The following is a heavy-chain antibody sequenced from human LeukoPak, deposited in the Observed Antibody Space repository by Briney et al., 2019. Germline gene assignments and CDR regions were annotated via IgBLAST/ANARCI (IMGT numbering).Heavy chain of an antibody. V-gene: IGHV4-59*08. CDR1: GGSISSYY. Sequence: SETLSLTCTVSGGSISSYYWSWIRQPPGKGLEWIGSIYYSVSTKYNPSLKSRVTISVDTSKNQFSLKLTSVTAADTAVYYCARLGIGVVPSAMLGDYYFDYWGQGTLVTVSS. CDR3: ARLGIGVVPSAMLGDYYFDY. CDR2: IYYSVST. J-gene: IGHJ4*02. D-gene: IGHD2-2*01.